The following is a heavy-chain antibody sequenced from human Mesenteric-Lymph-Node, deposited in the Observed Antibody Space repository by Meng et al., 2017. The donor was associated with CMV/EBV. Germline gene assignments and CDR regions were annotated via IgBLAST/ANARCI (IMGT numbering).Heavy chain of an antibody. CDR2: ISPYDGNT. Sequence: SCKASGYIFRNYIITWVRQAPGQGLEWMGWISPYDGNTNYAQKLQGRVTMTTDTSTSTAYMELRSLRSDDTAVYYCASTSLYSGYSSWGQGTLVTVSS. J-gene: IGHJ5*02. CDR3: ASTSLYSGYSS. V-gene: IGHV1-18*01. CDR1: GYIFRNYI. D-gene: IGHD5-12*01.